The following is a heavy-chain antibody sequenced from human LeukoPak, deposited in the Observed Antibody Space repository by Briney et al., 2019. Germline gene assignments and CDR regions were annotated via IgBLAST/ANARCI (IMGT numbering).Heavy chain of an antibody. CDR2: IIPIFGTA. CDR1: RGTFSSYA. V-gene: IGHV1-69*05. D-gene: IGHD6-13*01. Sequence: SVKVSCKASRGTFSSYAISWVRQAPGQGREWMGRIIPIFGTANYAQKFQGRVTITTDESTSTAYMELSSMRSEDTTVNYCARGRPRSWYVSDWDQGTLVTVSS. CDR3: ARGRPRSWYVSD. J-gene: IGHJ4*02.